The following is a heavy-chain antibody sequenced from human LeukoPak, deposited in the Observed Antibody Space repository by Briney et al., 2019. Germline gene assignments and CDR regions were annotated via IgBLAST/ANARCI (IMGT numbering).Heavy chain of an antibody. CDR1: GGSFSGYY. Sequence: SETLSLTCAVYGGSFSGYYWSWIRQPPGKGLEWIGEINHSGSTNYNPSLKSRVTISVDTSKNQFSLKLSSVTAADTAVYYCARQAAGIGHYYYGMDVWGQGTTVTVSS. J-gene: IGHJ6*02. D-gene: IGHD6-13*01. CDR3: ARQAAGIGHYYYGMDV. CDR2: INHSGST. V-gene: IGHV4-34*01.